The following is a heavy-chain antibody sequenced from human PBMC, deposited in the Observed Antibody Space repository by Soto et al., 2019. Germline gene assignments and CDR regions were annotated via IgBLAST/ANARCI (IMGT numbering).Heavy chain of an antibody. D-gene: IGHD3-9*01. CDR1: GGSLSSGDYY. Sequence: PSETLSLTCIVSGGSLSSGDYYWSWLRQHTGKGLEWIGYITYSGSTYYNPSLKSRVTISIDTSNNQFSLKLSSVTAADTAVYYCARVCYPYYDILTGFCMDVWGQGTTVTVSS. CDR3: ARVCYPYYDILTGFCMDV. CDR2: ITYSGST. V-gene: IGHV4-31*03. J-gene: IGHJ6*02.